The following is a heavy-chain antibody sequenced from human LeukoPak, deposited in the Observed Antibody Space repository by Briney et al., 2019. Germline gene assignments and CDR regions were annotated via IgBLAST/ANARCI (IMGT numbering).Heavy chain of an antibody. J-gene: IGHJ4*02. CDR3: ARDRFVYTH. CDR1: GYTFTSYA. CDR2: ISAYNGNT. Sequence: ASVKVSCKASGYTFTSYAVSWVRQAPGQGLEYMGYISAYNGNTNYAHNLQGRVTMTTDTSTTTVYMELRSLRSDDTAVYYCARDRFVYTHWGQGTLVAVSS. D-gene: IGHD2-2*02. V-gene: IGHV1-18*01.